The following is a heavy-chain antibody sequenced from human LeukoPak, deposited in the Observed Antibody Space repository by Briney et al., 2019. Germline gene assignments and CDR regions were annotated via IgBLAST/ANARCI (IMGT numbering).Heavy chain of an antibody. V-gene: IGHV3-21*04. CDR1: GFTFSSYS. J-gene: IGHJ4*02. CDR2: ISSSSSYI. D-gene: IGHD2-15*01. CDR3: AKDGGRYCSGGSCPEGFDY. Sequence: GGSLRLSCAASGFTFSSYSMNWVRQAPGKGLEWVSSISSSSSYIYYADSVKGRFTISRDNSKNTLYLQMNSLRAEDTAVYYCAKDGGRYCSGGSCPEGFDYWGQGTLVTVSS.